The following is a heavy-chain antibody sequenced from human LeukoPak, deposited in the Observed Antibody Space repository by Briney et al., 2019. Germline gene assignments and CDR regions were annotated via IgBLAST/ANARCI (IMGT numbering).Heavy chain of an antibody. CDR1: GFTVSSNY. D-gene: IGHD3-22*01. J-gene: IGHJ3*02. V-gene: IGHV3-53*01. CDR2: IYSGGST. Sequence: TGGSLRLSCAASGFTVSSNYMSWVRQAPGKGLEWLSDIYSGGSTYYADSVKGRFTISRDNSKNTLYLQMNSLRAEDTAVYYCAREGDYYDSSGYFKAFDIWRQGTMVTVSS. CDR3: AREGDYYDSSGYFKAFDI.